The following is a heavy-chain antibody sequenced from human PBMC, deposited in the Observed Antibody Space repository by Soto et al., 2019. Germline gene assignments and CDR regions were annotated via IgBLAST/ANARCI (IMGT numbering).Heavy chain of an antibody. CDR2: IIPILGIA. D-gene: IGHD6-6*01. CDR1: GGTLNRYT. J-gene: IGHJ5*02. CDR3: AREEYSSSRGNWFDP. Sequence: GASVKVSCKASGGTLNRYTISWVRQAPGEGLEWMGRIIPILGIANYAQKFQGRVTITADKSTSTAYMELSSLRSEDTAVYYCAREEYSSSRGNWFDPWGQGTQVTVSS. V-gene: IGHV1-69*04.